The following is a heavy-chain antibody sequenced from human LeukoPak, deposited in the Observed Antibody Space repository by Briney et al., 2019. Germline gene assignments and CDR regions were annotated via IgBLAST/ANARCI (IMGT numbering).Heavy chain of an antibody. D-gene: IGHD1-26*01. Sequence: SQTLSLACTVSGGSISSGGYYWSWIRQHPGKGLEWIGYIYYSGSTYYNPSLKSRVTISVDTSKNQFSLKLSSVTAADTAVYYCAASSGSDEYFQHWGQGTLVTVSS. V-gene: IGHV4-31*03. CDR1: GGSISSGGYY. CDR3: AASSGSDEYFQH. CDR2: IYYSGST. J-gene: IGHJ1*01.